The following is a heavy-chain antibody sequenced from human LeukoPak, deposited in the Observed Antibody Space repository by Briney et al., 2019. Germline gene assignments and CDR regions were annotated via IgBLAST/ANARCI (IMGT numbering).Heavy chain of an antibody. CDR3: ARGEGYSYGALSY. D-gene: IGHD5-18*01. CDR2: INPNSGGT. V-gene: IGHV1-2*02. CDR1: GYTFTGYY. Sequence: ASVKVPCKASGYTFTGYYMHWVRQAPGQGLEWMGWINPNSGGTNYAQKFQGRVTMTRDTSISTAYMELSRLRSDDTAVYYCARGEGYSYGALSYWGQGTLVTVSS. J-gene: IGHJ4*02.